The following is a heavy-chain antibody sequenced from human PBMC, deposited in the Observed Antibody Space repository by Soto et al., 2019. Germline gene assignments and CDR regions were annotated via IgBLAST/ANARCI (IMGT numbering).Heavy chain of an antibody. Sequence: PGESLKISCKGSGYSFTSYWISWVRQMPGKGLEWMGRIDPSDSYTNYSPSFQGHVTISADKSISTAYLQWSSLKASDTAMYYCARQSGSDYYGSGSYYQFDYWGQGTLVTVSS. CDR3: ARQSGSDYYGSGSYYQFDY. CDR1: GYSFTSYW. D-gene: IGHD3-10*01. J-gene: IGHJ4*02. CDR2: IDPSDSYT. V-gene: IGHV5-10-1*01.